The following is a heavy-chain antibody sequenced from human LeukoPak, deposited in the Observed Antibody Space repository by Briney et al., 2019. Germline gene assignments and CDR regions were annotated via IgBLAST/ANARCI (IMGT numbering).Heavy chain of an antibody. CDR3: ARSSGDKYYYDSSGYYLFDY. V-gene: IGHV1-18*01. Sequence: ASVKVSCKASGYTFTSYGISWVRQAPGQGLEWMGWISAYNGNTNYAQKLQGRVTMTTDTSTSTAYMELRSLRSDDTAVYYCARSSGDKYYYDSSGYYLFDYWGQGTLVTVSS. CDR2: ISAYNGNT. J-gene: IGHJ4*02. CDR1: GYTFTSYG. D-gene: IGHD3-22*01.